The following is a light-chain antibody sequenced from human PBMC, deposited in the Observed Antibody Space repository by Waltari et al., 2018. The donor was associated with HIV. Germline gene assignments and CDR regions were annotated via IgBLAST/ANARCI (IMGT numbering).Light chain of an antibody. CDR1: QNISSD. J-gene: IGKJ1*01. Sequence: EVILTQTPDSRSLAPGKRATLFGRAGQNISSDLAGHQQKPGLRPRILVYGASVRAPGISARFSGSGSGTDFTLTISSLPPGDSALYFCQQYNHWPPWTFGQGTRVEV. CDR3: QQYNHWPPWT. CDR2: GAS. V-gene: IGKV3-15*01.